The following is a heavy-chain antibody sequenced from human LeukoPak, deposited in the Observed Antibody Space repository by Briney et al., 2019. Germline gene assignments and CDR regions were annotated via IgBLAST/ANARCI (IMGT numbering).Heavy chain of an antibody. D-gene: IGHD6-13*01. J-gene: IGHJ6*02. CDR2: ISSSSSYI. CDR1: GFTFSSYS. V-gene: IGHV3-21*01. Sequence: PGGSLRLSCAASGFTFSSYSMNWFRQPPGKGLEWVSSISSSSSYIYYADSVKGRFTISRDNAKNSLYLQMNSLRAEDTAVYYCASIPDGYSSSWDRMDVWGQGTTVTVSS. CDR3: ASIPDGYSSSWDRMDV.